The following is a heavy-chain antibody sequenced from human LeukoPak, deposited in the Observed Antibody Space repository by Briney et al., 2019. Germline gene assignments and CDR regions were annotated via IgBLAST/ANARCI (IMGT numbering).Heavy chain of an antibody. J-gene: IGHJ4*02. CDR1: GFTFSIYT. CDR3: ARVCGSGRSGGGCYPYAFDY. CDR2: ISSSSSDI. Sequence: PGGSLRLSCAASGFTFSIYTMNWVRQAPGKGLEWVSSISSSSSDIYYADSVKGRFTISRDNAKNSLYLHMNSLSAEDTALYYCARVCGSGRSGGGCYPYAFDYWGQGTLVTVSS. D-gene: IGHD2-15*01. V-gene: IGHV3-21*01.